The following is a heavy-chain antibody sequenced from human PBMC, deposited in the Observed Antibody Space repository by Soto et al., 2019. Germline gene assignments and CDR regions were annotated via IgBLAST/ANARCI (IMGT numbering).Heavy chain of an antibody. Sequence: QVQLQQWGAGLLKPSETLSLTCAVYGGSFSGYYWSWIRQPPGKGLEWIGEINHSGSTNYNPSLKSRVTISVDTSKNQFSLKLSSVTAADTAVYYCARGKLSDYVWGSYRYNFAYWGQGTVVTVSS. D-gene: IGHD3-16*02. V-gene: IGHV4-34*01. J-gene: IGHJ4*02. CDR3: ARGKLSDYVWGSYRYNFAY. CDR2: INHSGST. CDR1: GGSFSGYY.